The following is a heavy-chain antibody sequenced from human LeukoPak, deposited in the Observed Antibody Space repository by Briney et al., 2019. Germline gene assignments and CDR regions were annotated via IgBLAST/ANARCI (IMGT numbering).Heavy chain of an antibody. J-gene: IGHJ4*02. CDR1: GFTFSSFE. V-gene: IGHV3-48*03. CDR3: ARSTGTTMGLY. Sequence: GGSLRLSCAASGFTFSSFEMNWVRQAPGKGLEWVSYISSSGSTIYYADSVKGRFTISRDNAKNSLYLQMSSLRAEDTAVYYCARSTGTTMGLYWGQGTLVTVSS. CDR2: ISSSGSTI. D-gene: IGHD1-1*01.